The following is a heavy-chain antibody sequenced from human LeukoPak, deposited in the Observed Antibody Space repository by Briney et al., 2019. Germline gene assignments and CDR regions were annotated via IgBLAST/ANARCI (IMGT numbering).Heavy chain of an antibody. CDR3: ARHLNSGITIFGTMYYFDY. CDR1: GYSISSGYY. J-gene: IGHJ4*02. CDR2: IYHSVST. D-gene: IGHD3-3*01. Sequence: SETLSLTCAVSGYSISSGYYWGWIRQPPGKGLEWIGSIYHSVSTYYNPSLKSRVTISVDTSKNQFSLKLSSVTAADTAVYYCARHLNSGITIFGTMYYFDYWGQGTLVTVSS. V-gene: IGHV4-38-2*01.